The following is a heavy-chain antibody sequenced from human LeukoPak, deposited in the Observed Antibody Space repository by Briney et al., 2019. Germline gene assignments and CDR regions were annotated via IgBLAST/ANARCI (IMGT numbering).Heavy chain of an antibody. V-gene: IGHV6-1*01. D-gene: IGHD4-17*01. Sequence: SQTLSLTCAISGDSVSSNSAAWTWIRQSPSRGLELLGRTYYRSKWDNDYAVSVKSRITINPDTSKNQFSLQLNSVTPEDTAVYYCARGRVTTIANYYYYYIDVWGKGTTFTVSS. CDR2: TYYRSKWDN. CDR3: ARGRVTTIANYYYYYIDV. CDR1: GDSVSSNSAA. J-gene: IGHJ6*03.